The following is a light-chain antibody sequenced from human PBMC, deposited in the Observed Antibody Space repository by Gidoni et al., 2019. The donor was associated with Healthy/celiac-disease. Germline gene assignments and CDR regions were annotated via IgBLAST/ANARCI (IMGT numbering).Light chain of an antibody. CDR3: QQRSNWPGT. CDR1: QSVSSY. Sequence: TQSPATLSLSPGERATLSCRASQSVSSYLAWYQQKPGQAPRLLIYDASNRATGIPARFSGSGSGTDFTLTISSLEPEDFAVYYCQQRSNWPGTFXGXTKVEIK. J-gene: IGKJ4*01. CDR2: DAS. V-gene: IGKV3-11*01.